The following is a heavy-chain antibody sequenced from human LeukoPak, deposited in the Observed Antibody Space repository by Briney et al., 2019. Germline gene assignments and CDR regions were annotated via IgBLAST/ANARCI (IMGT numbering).Heavy chain of an antibody. D-gene: IGHD3-10*01. J-gene: IGHJ6*02. CDR3: ARALVTYYYGSGSHDGMDV. Sequence: GGSLRLSCAASGFTFSSYAMSWVRQAPGKGLEWVSAISGSGGSTYYADSVKGRFTISRDNAKNSLYLQMNSLRAEDTAVYYCARALVTYYYGSGSHDGMDVWGQGTTVTVSS. V-gene: IGHV3-23*01. CDR2: ISGSGGST. CDR1: GFTFSSYA.